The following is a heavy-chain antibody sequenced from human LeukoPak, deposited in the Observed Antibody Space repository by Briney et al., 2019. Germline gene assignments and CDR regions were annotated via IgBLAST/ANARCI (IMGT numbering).Heavy chain of an antibody. CDR2: IKQDGSEK. V-gene: IGHV3-7*03. J-gene: IGHJ4*02. Sequence: GGSLRLSCAASGFTFSSYWMSWVRQAPGKGLEWVANIKQDGSEKYYVDSVKGRFTISRDNAKNSLYLQMNSPRAEDTAVYYCARDRDTYYFDYWGQGTLVTVSS. CDR3: ARDRDTYYFDY. CDR1: GFTFSSYW.